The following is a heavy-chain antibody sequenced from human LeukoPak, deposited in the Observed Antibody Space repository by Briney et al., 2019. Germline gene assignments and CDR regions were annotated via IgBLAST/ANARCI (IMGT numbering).Heavy chain of an antibody. CDR1: GLTFSHYS. CDR3: ARGSTTEDY. CDR2: IKEDGSEK. Sequence: GGSLRLSCAASGLTFSHYSLTWVRQAPGKGLEWVANIKEDGSEKHYVDSVKGRFTISRDNAKSSLYLQMNSLRAEDTAVYYCARGSTTEDYWGQGTLVTVSS. J-gene: IGHJ4*02. D-gene: IGHD1-1*01. V-gene: IGHV3-7*04.